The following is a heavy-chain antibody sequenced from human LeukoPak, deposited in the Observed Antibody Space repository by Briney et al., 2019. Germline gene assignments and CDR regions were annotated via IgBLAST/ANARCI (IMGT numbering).Heavy chain of an antibody. V-gene: IGHV3-21*01. D-gene: IGHD5-12*01. CDR3: ARNPMYSGYDRAIDP. Sequence: KAGGSLRLSCAASGFTFSSYSMNWVRQAAGKGLEWVTSISSSSSYIYYADSVKGRFTISRDNAKNSLYLQMNSLRAEDTAVYYCARNPMYSGYDRAIDPWGQGTLVTVSS. J-gene: IGHJ5*02. CDR2: ISSSSSYI. CDR1: GFTFSSYS.